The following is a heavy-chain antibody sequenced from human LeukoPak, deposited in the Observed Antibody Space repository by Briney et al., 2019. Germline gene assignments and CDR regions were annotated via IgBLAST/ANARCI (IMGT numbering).Heavy chain of an antibody. Sequence: GGSLRLSCAASGFTFDDYAMHWVRQAPGKGLEWVSSINWNSDIIKYADSVKGRFTISRDNAKNSLYLRMNSLRTEDTALYYCAKDPTTKPYYFDYWGQGTLVTVSS. CDR3: AKDPTTKPYYFDY. CDR1: GFTFDDYA. D-gene: IGHD1-1*01. CDR2: INWNSDII. J-gene: IGHJ4*02. V-gene: IGHV3-9*01.